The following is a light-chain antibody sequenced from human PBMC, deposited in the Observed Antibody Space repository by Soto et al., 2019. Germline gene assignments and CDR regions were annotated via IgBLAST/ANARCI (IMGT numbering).Light chain of an antibody. J-gene: IGLJ2*01. V-gene: IGLV2-18*02. CDR1: SSDVGSYNR. Sequence: QSVLTQPPSVSGSPGQSVTISCTGTSSDVGSYNRVSWYQQPPGTAPKLMIYEVSNRPSGVPDRFSGSKSGNMASLTISGLQAEDEADYYCSSYTSSSTPVFGGGTKLTVL. CDR2: EVS. CDR3: SSYTSSSTPV.